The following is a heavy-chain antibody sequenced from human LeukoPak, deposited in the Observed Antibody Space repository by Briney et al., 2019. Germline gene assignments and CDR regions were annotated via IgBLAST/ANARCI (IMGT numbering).Heavy chain of an antibody. D-gene: IGHD3-10*01. CDR1: GFTFSSYS. CDR3: AKNDYYDSGNLYPFLLY. V-gene: IGHV3-21*04. J-gene: IGHJ4*02. CDR2: ISSGSTYR. Sequence: GGSLRLSCAASGFTFSSYSMNWVRQAPGKGLEWVSSISSGSTYRYYADSVKGRFTISRDNAKNSLYLQMNSLRAEDTAVYYCAKNDYYDSGNLYPFLLYWGQGTLVTVSS.